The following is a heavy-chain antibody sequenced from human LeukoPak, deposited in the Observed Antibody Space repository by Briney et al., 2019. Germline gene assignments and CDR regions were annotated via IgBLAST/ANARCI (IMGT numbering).Heavy chain of an antibody. V-gene: IGHV1-18*01. CDR2: ISAYNGNT. D-gene: IGHD3-3*01. Sequence: ASVKVSCKASGYTFTSYGISWVRQAPGQGLEWMGWISAYNGNTNYAQKLQSRVTMTTDTSTSTAYMELRSLRSDDTAVYYCVIGRYDFWSGYFPTLYYYYGMDVWGQGTTVTVSS. CDR1: GYTFTSYG. J-gene: IGHJ6*02. CDR3: VIGRYDFWSGYFPTLYYYYGMDV.